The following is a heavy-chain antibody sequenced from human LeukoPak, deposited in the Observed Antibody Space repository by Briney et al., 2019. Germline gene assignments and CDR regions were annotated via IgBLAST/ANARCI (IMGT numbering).Heavy chain of an antibody. D-gene: IGHD3-22*01. CDR3: ARNYDSSGYYYDADAFDI. CDR1: GFTFSSYS. Sequence: KPGGSLRLSCAASGFTFSSYSMNWVRQAPGKGLEWVSSSSSSGSYIYSADSVKGRFTISRDNAKNSLYLQMNSLRAEDTAVYYCARNYDSSGYYYDADAFDIWGQGTMVTVSS. V-gene: IGHV3-21*01. CDR2: SSSSGSYI. J-gene: IGHJ3*02.